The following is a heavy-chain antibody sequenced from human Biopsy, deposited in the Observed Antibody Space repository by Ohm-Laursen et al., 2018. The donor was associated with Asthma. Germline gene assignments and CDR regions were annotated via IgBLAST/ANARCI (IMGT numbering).Heavy chain of an antibody. CDR1: GFTFGGYA. CDR2: ISPDGRSA. CDR3: VKDTVEDRGGYYTFDF. V-gene: IGHV3-23*01. Sequence: SLRLSCAASGFTFGGYAMSWVRQAPGKGLEWVSTISPDGRSAHGPDSFRGRFTISRDNSRDTLYLQMPSLRADDTAVYYCVKDTVEDRGGYYTFDFWGQGTKVTVSS. J-gene: IGHJ3*01. D-gene: IGHD3-22*01.